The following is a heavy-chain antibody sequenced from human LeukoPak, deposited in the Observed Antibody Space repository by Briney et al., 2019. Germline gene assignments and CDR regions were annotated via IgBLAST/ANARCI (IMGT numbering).Heavy chain of an antibody. V-gene: IGHV3-7*01. D-gene: IGHD3-10*01. Sequence: GGSLRLSCAASGFNFNTFWMTWVRQAPGKGLEWVANIKEDGSEEYYVDSVKGRFTISRDNAKNTLYLQMNSLRAEDTAVYYCATAHPRITMVRGVLWGQGTLVTVSS. J-gene: IGHJ4*02. CDR3: ATAHPRITMVRGVL. CDR1: GFNFNTFW. CDR2: IKEDGSEE.